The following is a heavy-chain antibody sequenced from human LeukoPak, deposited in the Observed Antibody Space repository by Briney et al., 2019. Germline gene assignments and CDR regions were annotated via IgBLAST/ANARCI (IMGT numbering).Heavy chain of an antibody. D-gene: IGHD2-15*01. CDR1: GFTFSSYS. Sequence: GGSLRLSCAASGFTFSSYSMNWVRQAPGKGLEWVSSIGSSSSYIYYADSVKGRFTISRDNAKNSLYLQMNSLRAEDTAVYYCARDWGYCSGGSCYHWGQGTMVTVSS. CDR2: IGSSSSYI. V-gene: IGHV3-21*01. J-gene: IGHJ3*01. CDR3: ARDWGYCSGGSCYH.